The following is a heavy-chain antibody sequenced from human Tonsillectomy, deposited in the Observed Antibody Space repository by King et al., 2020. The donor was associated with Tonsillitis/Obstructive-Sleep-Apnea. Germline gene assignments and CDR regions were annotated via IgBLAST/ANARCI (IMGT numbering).Heavy chain of an antibody. Sequence: VQLVESGGGVVQPGRSLRLSCAVSGFIFSTYGMHWVRQAPGKGLEWVAVIWSDATDEYYADSVKGRFTISRDNSKSTLFLQMNSLRAEDTAVYYCARAGTGTYYYMDVWGKGTTVTVSS. CDR2: IWSDATDE. V-gene: IGHV3-33*01. D-gene: IGHD3/OR15-3a*01. J-gene: IGHJ6*03. CDR1: GFIFSTYG. CDR3: ARAGTGTYYYMDV.